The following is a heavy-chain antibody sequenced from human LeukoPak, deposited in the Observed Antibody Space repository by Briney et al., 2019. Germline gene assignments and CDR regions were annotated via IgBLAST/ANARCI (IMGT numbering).Heavy chain of an antibody. CDR2: IKQDGSEK. Sequence: GGSLRLSCAASEFTFSSYWMSWVRQAPGKGLEWVANIKQDGSEKYYVDPVKGRFTISRDNAKNSLYLQMNSLRAEDTAVYYCARTRGYTSGWYSSYFDYWGQGTLVTVSS. CDR3: ARTRGYTSGWYSSYFDY. V-gene: IGHV3-7*01. J-gene: IGHJ4*02. D-gene: IGHD6-19*01. CDR1: EFTFSSYW.